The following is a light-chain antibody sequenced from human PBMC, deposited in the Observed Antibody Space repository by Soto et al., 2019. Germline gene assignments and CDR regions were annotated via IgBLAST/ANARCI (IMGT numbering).Light chain of an antibody. CDR3: QQYNIWPPIT. CDR1: QSVTTN. Sequence: EIVMTQSPATLSVCPGDRVTLSCRASQSVTTNLAWYQQKPGQAPRLLIYGASTRAPRIPARFSGSGSVTEFTLTISSLQSEDFAVYYCQQYNIWPPITFGQGTRLEIK. CDR2: GAS. V-gene: IGKV3-15*01. J-gene: IGKJ5*01.